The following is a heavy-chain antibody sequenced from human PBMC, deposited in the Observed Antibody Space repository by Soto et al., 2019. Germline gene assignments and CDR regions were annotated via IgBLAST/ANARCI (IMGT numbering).Heavy chain of an antibody. CDR1: GGSFSGYY. V-gene: IGHV4-34*01. D-gene: IGHD3-22*01. Sequence: SETLSLTCAVYGGSFSGYYWSWIRQPPGKGLEWIGEINHSGSTNYNPSLKSRVTISVDTSKNQFSLKLSSVTAADTAVYYCARGLGAITMIVVNAFDTWGQGTMVTVSS. CDR2: INHSGST. CDR3: ARGLGAITMIVVNAFDT. J-gene: IGHJ3*02.